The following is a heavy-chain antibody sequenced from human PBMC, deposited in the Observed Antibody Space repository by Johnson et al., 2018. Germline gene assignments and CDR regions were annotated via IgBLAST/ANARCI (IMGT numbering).Heavy chain of an antibody. D-gene: IGHD2-21*01. CDR3: ARTLVVPTPYCLGV. CDR1: GYTFTNYD. Sequence: QVQLVQSGAEVKKPGASVKVSCKASGYTFTNYDLSWVRQAPGQGTEWMGWLNPHTGQRGYAQKFQGRLTLTRDTSVNPAYMELNRLTCEDTAVYFCARTLVVPTPYCLGVWGQGTTVIIS. J-gene: IGHJ6*02. CDR2: LNPHTGQR. V-gene: IGHV1-8*01.